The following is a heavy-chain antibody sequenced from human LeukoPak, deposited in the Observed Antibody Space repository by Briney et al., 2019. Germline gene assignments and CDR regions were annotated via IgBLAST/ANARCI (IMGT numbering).Heavy chain of an antibody. Sequence: PGGSLRLSCAASGFTFSDYYMSWIRQAPGKGLEWVSYISSSGSTIYYADSLKGRFTISRDNAKNSLYLQMNSLRAEDTAVYYCARDRNYYDSSDYGYWGQGTLVTVSS. CDR3: ARDRNYYDSSDYGY. CDR2: ISSSGSTI. J-gene: IGHJ4*02. V-gene: IGHV3-11*01. CDR1: GFTFSDYY. D-gene: IGHD3-22*01.